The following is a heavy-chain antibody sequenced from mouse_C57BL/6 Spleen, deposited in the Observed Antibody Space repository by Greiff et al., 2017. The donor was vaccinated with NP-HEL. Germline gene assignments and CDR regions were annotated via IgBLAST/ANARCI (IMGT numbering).Heavy chain of an antibody. CDR3: ARLYYGNLWAMDY. CDR1: GFTFSSYG. CDR2: ISSGGSYT. V-gene: IGHV5-6*01. J-gene: IGHJ4*01. Sequence: EVQGVESGGDLVKPGGSLKLSCAASGFTFSSYGMSWVRQTPDKRLEWVATISSGGSYTYYPDSVKGRFTISRDNAKNTLYLQMSSLKSEDTAMYYCARLYYGNLWAMDYWGQGTSVTVSS. D-gene: IGHD2-1*01.